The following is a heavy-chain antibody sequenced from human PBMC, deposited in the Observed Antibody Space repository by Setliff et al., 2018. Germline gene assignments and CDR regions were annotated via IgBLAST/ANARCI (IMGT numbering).Heavy chain of an antibody. D-gene: IGHD3-22*01. Sequence: GESLKISCAASGFVFGTYGMHWVRQAPGKGLEWVAFIRHDGNNKYYKDSVRGRFTISRDNSKNTVYLQMNSLRPEDTAVYYCAKELIEVMMTGLEFWGQGTMVTVSS. CDR1: GFVFGTYG. CDR3: AKELIEVMMTGLEF. J-gene: IGHJ4*02. CDR2: IRHDGNNK. V-gene: IGHV3-30*02.